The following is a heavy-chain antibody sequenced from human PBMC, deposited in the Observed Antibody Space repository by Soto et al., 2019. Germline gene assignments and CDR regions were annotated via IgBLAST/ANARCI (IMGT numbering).Heavy chain of an antibody. V-gene: IGHV1-18*01. D-gene: IGHD3-10*01. CDR1: GYTFTNYG. CDR3: ARGVGSGSYYNQYNWFDP. Sequence: QVQLVQSGGEVKKPGASVKVSCKASGYTFTNYGISWVRQAPGQGLEWMGWTNVYNGNTKYAQKVQGRVTMTTDTATSKAYMELRSLRSDDTAVYYCARGVGSGSYYNQYNWFDPWGQGTLVTVSS. J-gene: IGHJ5*02. CDR2: TNVYNGNT.